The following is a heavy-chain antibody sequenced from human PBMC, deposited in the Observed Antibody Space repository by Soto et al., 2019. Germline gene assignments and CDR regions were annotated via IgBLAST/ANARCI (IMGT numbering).Heavy chain of an antibody. J-gene: IGHJ6*02. Sequence: ASVKVSCKASGYTFTGYYMHWVRQAPGQGLEWMGWINPNSGGTNYAQKFQGWVTMTRDTSISTAYMELSRLRSDDTAVYYCAXGSAAGPGHYYYYGMDVWGQGTTVTVSS. CDR3: AXGSAAGPGHYYYYGMDV. CDR1: GYTFTGYY. D-gene: IGHD6-13*01. V-gene: IGHV1-2*04. CDR2: INPNSGGT.